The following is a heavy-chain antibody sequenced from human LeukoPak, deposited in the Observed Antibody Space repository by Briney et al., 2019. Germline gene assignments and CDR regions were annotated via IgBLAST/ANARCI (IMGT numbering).Heavy chain of an antibody. CDR1: GFTFSSYG. Sequence: GGSLRLSCAASGFTFSSYGMHWVRQAPGKGLEWVAVIPYDGSNKYYADSVKGRFTTSRDNSKDTLYLKMNSMRAEETAVYYCAKSRGCSSTSCLVDYWGEGTLVTVSS. CDR2: IPYDGSNK. J-gene: IGHJ4*02. D-gene: IGHD2-2*01. V-gene: IGHV3-30*18. CDR3: AKSRGCSSTSCLVDY.